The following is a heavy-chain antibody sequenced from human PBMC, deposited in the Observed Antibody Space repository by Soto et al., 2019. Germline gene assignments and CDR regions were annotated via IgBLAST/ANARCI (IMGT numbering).Heavy chain of an antibody. CDR2: IYYSGST. CDR1: GGSISSYY. V-gene: IGHV4-59*01. J-gene: IGHJ3*02. Sequence: SETLSLTCTVSGGSISSYYWSWIRQPPGKGLEWIGYIYYSGSTNYNPSLKSRVTISVDTSKNQFSLKLSSVTAADTAVYYCARNKDRRYCSSTSCYRHGSAGAFDIWGQGTMVTVSS. CDR3: ARNKDRRYCSSTSCYRHGSAGAFDI. D-gene: IGHD2-2*02.